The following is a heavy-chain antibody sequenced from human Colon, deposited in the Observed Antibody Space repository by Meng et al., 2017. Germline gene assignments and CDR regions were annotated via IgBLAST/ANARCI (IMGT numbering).Heavy chain of an antibody. J-gene: IGHJ4*02. D-gene: IGHD7-27*01. Sequence: QVPLQESVPGLVKPSGTRSLTCPVPGASIIGLNWWTWVRQTPGKGLEWIGEIHHSGRTNSMPSLKSRVTLSLDKSKNQFSLSMTSVTAADTAVYYCARGTGDIRVGFDYWGQGTLVTVSS. V-gene: IGHV4-4*02. CDR3: ARGTGDIRVGFDY. CDR2: IHHSGRT. CDR1: GASIIGLNW.